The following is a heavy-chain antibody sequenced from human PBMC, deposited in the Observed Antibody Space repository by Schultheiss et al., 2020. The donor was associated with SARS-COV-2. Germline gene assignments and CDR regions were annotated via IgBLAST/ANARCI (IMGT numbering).Heavy chain of an antibody. CDR3: ARDSGAAAGWDYFDY. CDR1: GGSISSYY. V-gene: IGHV4-59*12. J-gene: IGHJ4*02. D-gene: IGHD6-13*01. CDR2: IYYSGST. Sequence: SETLSLTCTVSGGSISSYYWSWIRQPPGKGLEWIGYIYYSGSTNYNPSLNSRVTISVDTSKTQFSLRMNSVTAADTAVYYCARDSGAAAGWDYFDYWGQGTLVTVSS.